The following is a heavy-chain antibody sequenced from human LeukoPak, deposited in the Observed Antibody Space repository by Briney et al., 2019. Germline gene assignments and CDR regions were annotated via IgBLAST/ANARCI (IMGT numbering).Heavy chain of an antibody. CDR3: AKQSGVSCCLHSDY. D-gene: IGHD2-15*01. CDR2: ICGSADGA. CDR1: GFAFSTYG. V-gene: IGHV3-23*01. Sequence: PGGSLRLSCAASGFAFSTYGMSWVRQTPGKGLEWVSTICGSADGAYYADSVKGRFTISRDTSKSTLYLQMNSLRAEDTAVYYCAKQSGVSCCLHSDYWGQGTLVTVSP. J-gene: IGHJ4*02.